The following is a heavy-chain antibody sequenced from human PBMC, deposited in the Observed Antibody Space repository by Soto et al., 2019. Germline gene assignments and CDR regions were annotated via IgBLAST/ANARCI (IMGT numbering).Heavy chain of an antibody. CDR1: GGTFSSYA. J-gene: IGHJ4*02. D-gene: IGHD3-22*01. Sequence: SVKVSCKASGGTFSSYAISWVRQAPGQGLEWMGGIIPIFGTANYAQKFQGRVTITADESTSTAYMELSSLRSEDTAVYYCARVAGVGYYDSSGYYYGHDYWGQGTLVTVSS. CDR3: ARVAGVGYYDSSGYYYGHDY. V-gene: IGHV1-69*13. CDR2: IIPIFGTA.